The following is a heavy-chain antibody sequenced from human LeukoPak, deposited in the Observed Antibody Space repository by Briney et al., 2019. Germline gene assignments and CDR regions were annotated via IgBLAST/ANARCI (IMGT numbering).Heavy chain of an antibody. CDR1: GFTVSSNY. CDR2: IYSGGST. Sequence: GGSLRLSCAASGFTVSSNYMSWIRQAPGKGLEWVSVIYSGGSTYYADSVKGRFTISRDNSKNTLYLQMNSLRAEDTAVYYCARAKRYYYYGMDVWGQGTTVTVSS. J-gene: IGHJ6*02. CDR3: ARAKRYYYYGMDV. V-gene: IGHV3-66*01.